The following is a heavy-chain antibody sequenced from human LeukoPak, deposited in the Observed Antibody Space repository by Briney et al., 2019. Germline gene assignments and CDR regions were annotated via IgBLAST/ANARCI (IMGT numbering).Heavy chain of an antibody. CDR2: MNPKSGDS. Sequence: ASVNVSCKTSGYIFIDYEISWVRQAPGQGLEWMGWMNPKSGDSGYEQKFQGRITITRDSSISTVYMELSSLRSEDTALYYCARGRYMDVWGKGTTVTVSS. V-gene: IGHV1-8*02. J-gene: IGHJ6*03. CDR3: ARGRYMDV. CDR1: GYIFIDYE.